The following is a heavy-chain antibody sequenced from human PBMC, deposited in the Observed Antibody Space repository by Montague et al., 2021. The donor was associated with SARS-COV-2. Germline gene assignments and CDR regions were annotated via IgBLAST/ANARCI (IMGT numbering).Heavy chain of an antibody. Sequence: SETLSLTCAVYGGSLSGYYWSWIRQPPGEGLEWIAEINHSGSTNYNPSLKSRVTISVDTSKNQFSLKLSSVTAADTAVYYCARGGTVTTFYYYYYGMDVWGQGTTVTVSS. J-gene: IGHJ6*02. D-gene: IGHD4-17*01. CDR3: ARGGTVTTFYYYYYGMDV. V-gene: IGHV4-34*01. CDR2: INHSGST. CDR1: GGSLSGYY.